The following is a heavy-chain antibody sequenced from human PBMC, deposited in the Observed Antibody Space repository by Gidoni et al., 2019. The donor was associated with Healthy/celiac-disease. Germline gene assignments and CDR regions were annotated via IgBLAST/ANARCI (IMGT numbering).Heavy chain of an antibody. CDR3: AKEAPRRSGRYFDWYTSPTYYMDV. CDR2: IRGSGGST. D-gene: IGHD3-9*01. V-gene: IGHV3-23*01. J-gene: IGHJ6*03. Sequence: EVQLLESGGCLVQPGGALRLSWPAPGFTFSSYALSWVRPAPGKGLEWVSAIRGSGGSTYYADSVKGRFTISRDNSKNTLYLQMNSLRAEDTAVYYCAKEAPRRSGRYFDWYTSPTYYMDVWGKGTTVTVSS. CDR1: GFTFSSYA.